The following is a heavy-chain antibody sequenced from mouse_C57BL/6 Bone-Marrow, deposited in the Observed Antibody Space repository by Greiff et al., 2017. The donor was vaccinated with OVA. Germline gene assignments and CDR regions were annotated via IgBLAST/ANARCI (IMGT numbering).Heavy chain of an antibody. J-gene: IGHJ4*01. CDR1: GYTFTSYW. D-gene: IGHD1-1*01. CDR3: ARDTVVAHYYAMDY. Sequence: QVQLQQSGAELVKPGASVKLSCKASGYTFTSYWMHWVKQRPGQGLEWIGMIHPNSGSTNYNEKFKSKATLTVDKSSSTAYMQLSSLTSEDSAVYYCARDTVVAHYYAMDYWGQGTSVTVSS. V-gene: IGHV1-64*01. CDR2: IHPNSGST.